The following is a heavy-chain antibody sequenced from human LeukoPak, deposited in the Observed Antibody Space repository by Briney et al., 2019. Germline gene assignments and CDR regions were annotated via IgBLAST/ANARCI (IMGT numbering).Heavy chain of an antibody. CDR3: ARGKGGIVATSFPYYYGMDV. J-gene: IGHJ6*02. CDR1: GGTFSSYA. Sequence: SVKVSCKASGGTFSSYAISWVRQAPGQGLEWMGRIIPILGIANYAQKFQGRVTITADKSTSTAYMELSSLRSEDMAVYYCARGKGGIVATSFPYYYGMDVWGQGTTVTVSS. D-gene: IGHD5-12*01. V-gene: IGHV1-69*04. CDR2: IIPILGIA.